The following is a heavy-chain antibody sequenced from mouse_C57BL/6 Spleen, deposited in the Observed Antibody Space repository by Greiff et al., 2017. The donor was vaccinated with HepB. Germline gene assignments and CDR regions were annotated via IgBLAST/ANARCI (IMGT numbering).Heavy chain of an antibody. CDR2: ISDGGSYT. CDR3: ARDGDYGNYVGMDY. CDR1: GFTFSSYA. V-gene: IGHV5-4*01. Sequence: EVQGVESGGGLVKPGGSLKLSCAASGFTFSSYAMSWVRQTPEKRLEWVATISDGGSYTYYPDNVKGRFTISRDNAKNNLYLQMSHLKSEDTAMYYCARDGDYGNYVGMDYWGQGTSVTVSS. J-gene: IGHJ4*01. D-gene: IGHD2-1*01.